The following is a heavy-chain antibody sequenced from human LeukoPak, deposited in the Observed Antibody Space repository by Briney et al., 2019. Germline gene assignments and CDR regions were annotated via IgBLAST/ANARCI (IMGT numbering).Heavy chain of an antibody. J-gene: IGHJ4*02. Sequence: SETLSLTCTVSGGSISSYYWSWIRQPPGKGLEWIGYIYYSGSTNYSPSLKSRVTISVDTSKNQFSLKLSSVTAADTAVYYCARHKRWLVWAYFDYWGQGTLVTVSS. D-gene: IGHD5-24*01. CDR1: GGSISSYY. CDR2: IYYSGST. CDR3: ARHKRWLVWAYFDY. V-gene: IGHV4-59*08.